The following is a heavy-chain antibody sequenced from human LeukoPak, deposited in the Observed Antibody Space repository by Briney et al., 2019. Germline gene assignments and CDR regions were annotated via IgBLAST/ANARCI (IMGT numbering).Heavy chain of an antibody. CDR1: GGSFSGYY. CDR3: ARVDFGDCSSTSCYLSGDYYYGMDV. D-gene: IGHD2-2*01. V-gene: IGHV4-34*01. J-gene: IGHJ6*02. CDR2: INHSGST. Sequence: SETLSLTCAVYGGSFSGYYWSWIRQPPGKGLEWIGEINHSGSTNYNPSLKSRVTISVDTSKNQFSLKLSSVTAADTAVYYCARVDFGDCSSTSCYLSGDYYYGMDVWGQGTTVTVSS.